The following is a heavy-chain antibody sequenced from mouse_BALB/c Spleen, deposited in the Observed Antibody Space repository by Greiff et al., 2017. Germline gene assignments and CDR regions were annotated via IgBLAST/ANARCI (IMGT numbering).Heavy chain of an antibody. Sequence: DVHLVESGGGLVKPGGSLKLSCAASGFTFSDYYMYWVRQTPEKRLEWVATISDGGSYTYYPDSVKGRFTISRDNAKNNLYLQMSSLKSEDTAMYYCARRGAIDYWGQGTAVTVSA. J-gene: IGHJ4*01. CDR1: GFTFSDYY. CDR2: ISDGGSYT. CDR3: ARRGAIDY. V-gene: IGHV5-4*02.